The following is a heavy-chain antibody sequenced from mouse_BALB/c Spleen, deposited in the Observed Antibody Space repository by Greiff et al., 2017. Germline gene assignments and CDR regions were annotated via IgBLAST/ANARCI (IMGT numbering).Heavy chain of an antibody. V-gene: IGHV5-17*02. D-gene: IGHD2-2*01. CDR1: GFTFSSFG. CDR2: ISSGSSTI. J-gene: IGHJ4*01. Sequence: EVQGVESGGGLVQPGGSRKLSCAASGFTFSSFGMHWVRQAPDKGLEWVAYISSGSSTIYYADTVKGRFTISRDNPKNTLFLQMTSLRSEDTAMYYCAREGYADGGGYAMDYWGQGTSVTVSS. CDR3: AREGYADGGGYAMDY.